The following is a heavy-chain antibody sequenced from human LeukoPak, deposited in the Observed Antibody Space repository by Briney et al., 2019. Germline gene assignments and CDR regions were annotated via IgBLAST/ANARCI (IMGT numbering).Heavy chain of an antibody. Sequence: ASVRVSCKASEYTFTSYDIHWVRQATGQGLEWMGWMNPDSGNTGYAQKFQDRVTITRNTSITTAYMELSSLRSEDTAVYYCARGKPFDHDILTGYYKGGYWFDPWGQGTLVTVSS. D-gene: IGHD3-9*01. J-gene: IGHJ5*02. V-gene: IGHV1-8*03. CDR1: EYTFTSYD. CDR2: MNPDSGNT. CDR3: ARGKPFDHDILTGYYKGGYWFDP.